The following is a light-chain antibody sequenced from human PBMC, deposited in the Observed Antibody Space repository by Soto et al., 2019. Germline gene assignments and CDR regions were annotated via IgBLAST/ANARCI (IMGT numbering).Light chain of an antibody. J-gene: IGLJ1*01. CDR3: SSFTSSITYV. CDR2: GVT. CDR1: SSDVGGYDS. V-gene: IGLV2-14*01. Sequence: QSVLTHPASVSGSPGQSITISCTGTSSDVGGYDSVCWYQQHPGKAPKVMIYGVTNRPSGVSDRFSGSKSGNTASLTISGLQAEDEADYYCSSFTSSITYVFGTGTKVTVL.